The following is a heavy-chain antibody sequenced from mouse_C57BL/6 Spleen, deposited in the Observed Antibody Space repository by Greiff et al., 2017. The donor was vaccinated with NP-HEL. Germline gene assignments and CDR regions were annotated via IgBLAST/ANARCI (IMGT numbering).Heavy chain of an antibody. D-gene: IGHD2-2*01. CDR1: GYTFTSYW. CDR2: IHPNSGST. J-gene: IGHJ1*03. V-gene: IGHV1-64*01. CDR3: ARSPPSYGYDYWYFDV. Sequence: QVQLKQPGAELVKPGASVKLSCKASGYTFTSYWMHWVKQRPGQGLEWIGMIHPNSGSTNYNEKFKSKATLTVDKSSSTAYMQLSSLTSEDSAVYYCARSPPSYGYDYWYFDVWGTGTTVTVSS.